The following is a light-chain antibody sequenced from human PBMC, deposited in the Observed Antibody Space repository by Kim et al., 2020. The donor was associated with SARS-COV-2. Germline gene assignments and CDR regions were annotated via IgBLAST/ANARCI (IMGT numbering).Light chain of an antibody. V-gene: IGKV3-11*01. CDR2: DAS. CDR3: QQRSNWPPIT. J-gene: IGKJ5*01. CDR1: QRVSSS. Sequence: SPGERATLSCRASQRVSSSLAWYQQKPGQAPRLLIYDASNRATGIPARFSGSGSGTDFTLTISSLEPEDFAVYYCQQRSNWPPITFGQGTRLEIK.